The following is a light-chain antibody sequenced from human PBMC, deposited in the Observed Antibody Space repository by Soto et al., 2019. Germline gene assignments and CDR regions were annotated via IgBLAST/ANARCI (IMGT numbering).Light chain of an antibody. V-gene: IGKV1-9*01. CDR2: AAS. Sequence: IQVTQSPSSLSASVGDRVTITCRASQDISSYLAWYQQKPGKAPTLLIYAASTLQSGVPSRFSGSGFGTDFTLTISSLQAEDFASYYCQQLRSYPSTFGGRTKVEIK. CDR3: QQLRSYPST. CDR1: QDISSY. J-gene: IGKJ4*01.